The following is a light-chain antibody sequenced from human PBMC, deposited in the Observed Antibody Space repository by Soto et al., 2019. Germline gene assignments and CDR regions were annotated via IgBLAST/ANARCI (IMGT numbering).Light chain of an antibody. J-gene: IGKJ5*01. V-gene: IGKV3-11*01. CDR1: QNVYTN. CDR3: QQCGSSST. Sequence: ETVMTQSPSTLSVSPGETSTLSCRASQNVYTNLAWYQQKPGQAPRLLIYDASNRATGIPARFSGSGSGTDFTLTISSLEPEDFAVYYCQQCGSSSTFGQGTRLEI. CDR2: DAS.